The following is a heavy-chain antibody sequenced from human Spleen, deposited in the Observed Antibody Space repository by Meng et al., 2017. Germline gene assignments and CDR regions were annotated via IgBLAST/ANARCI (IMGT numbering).Heavy chain of an antibody. CDR3: AKGDDYGDLGDFDY. CDR2: ISGSGGDT. CDR1: GFSLNSYA. V-gene: IGHV3-23*01. J-gene: IGHJ4*02. D-gene: IGHD4-17*01. Sequence: GESLKISCAASGFSLNSYAMSWVRQAPGKGLEWVSAISGSGGDTYSADSVKGRFIISRDNSMNTLYLQMNSLRAEDTAVYYCAKGDDYGDLGDFDYWGQGTLVTVSS.